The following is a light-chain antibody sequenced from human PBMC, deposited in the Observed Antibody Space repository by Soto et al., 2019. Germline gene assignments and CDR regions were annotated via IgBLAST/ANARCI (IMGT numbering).Light chain of an antibody. V-gene: IGLV8-61*01. Sequence: QTVVTQEPSFSVSPGGTVTLTCGLNSGSVSISHYPSWFQQTPGQPPRTLIYATNKRSSGVPDRFSGSILGNKAALTITGAQADDESDYYCVVYMGGDISVFGGGTQLTVL. J-gene: IGLJ3*02. CDR2: ATN. CDR1: SGSVSISHY. CDR3: VVYMGGDISV.